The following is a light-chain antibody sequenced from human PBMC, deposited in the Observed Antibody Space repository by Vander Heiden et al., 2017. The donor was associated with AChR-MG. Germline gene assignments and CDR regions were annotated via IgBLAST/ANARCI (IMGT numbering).Light chain of an antibody. CDR1: PGISDY. J-gene: IGKJ1*01. Sequence: DIQMTQSPSSLSASVGDRVTITCRASPGISDYLAWYQQKPGKVPKLLIYGASTLQSGVPSRFSGSGSGTDFTLTISSLQPEDVATYYCQKDNSAPWTFGQGTKVEIK. V-gene: IGKV1-27*01. CDR2: GAS. CDR3: QKDNSAPWT.